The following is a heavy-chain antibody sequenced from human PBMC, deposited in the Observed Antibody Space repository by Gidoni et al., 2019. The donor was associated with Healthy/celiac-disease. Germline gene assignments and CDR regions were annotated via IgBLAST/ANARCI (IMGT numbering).Heavy chain of an antibody. V-gene: IGHV4-39*01. CDR3: ARPLKWELRVGAFDI. CDR1: GGSISSSSYY. D-gene: IGHD1-26*01. J-gene: IGHJ3*02. Sequence: QLQLQESGPGLVKPSETLSLTCTVSGGSISSSSYYWGWIRQPPGKGLEWIGSIYYSGSTYYNPSLKSRVTISVDTSKNQFSLKLSSVTAADTAVYYCARPLKWELRVGAFDIWGQGTMVTVSS. CDR2: IYYSGST.